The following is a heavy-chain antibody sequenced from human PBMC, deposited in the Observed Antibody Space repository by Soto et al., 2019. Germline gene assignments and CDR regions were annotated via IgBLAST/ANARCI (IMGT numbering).Heavy chain of an antibody. D-gene: IGHD1-7*01. J-gene: IGHJ4*01. CDR2: IYYSGSS. CDR1: GASITSDTDY. V-gene: IGHV4-30-4*08. Sequence: SETLSLTCTVSGASITSDTDYWGWVRQSPGKGLEWIGYIYYSGSSYFNPSLKNPGVMSIDTSQSQFSLRLNSVTGADTAVYYCVRGSDCFATTGCQRYIDSWGTGTLGTVSS. CDR3: VRGSDCFATTGCQRYIDS.